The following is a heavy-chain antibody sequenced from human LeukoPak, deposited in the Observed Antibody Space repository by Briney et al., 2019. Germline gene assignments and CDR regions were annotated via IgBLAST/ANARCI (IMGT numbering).Heavy chain of an antibody. CDR1: GFTFSTYS. CDR3: ARGDDILTGYYGFDY. J-gene: IGHJ4*02. V-gene: IGHV3-21*01. CDR2: ISSSSDDI. Sequence: GGSLRLSCAASGFTFSTYSLNWVRQAPGKGLEWVSSISSSSDDIHYIDSVKGRFTISRDNAKNSLFLQMNSLRAEDTAVYYCARGDDILTGYYGFDYWGQGTLVTVSS. D-gene: IGHD3-9*01.